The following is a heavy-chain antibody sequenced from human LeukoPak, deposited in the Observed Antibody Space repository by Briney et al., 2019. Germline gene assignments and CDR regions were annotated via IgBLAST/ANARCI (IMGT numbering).Heavy chain of an antibody. V-gene: IGHV3-21*01. CDR1: GFTFSSYS. Sequence: GGSLRLSCAASGFTFSSYSMNWVRQAPGKGLEWVSSISSSSSYIYYADSVKGRFTISRDNAKNSLYLQMNSLRAEDTAVYYCARDQTRSGSGYYYLYYGMDVWGQGTTVTVSS. D-gene: IGHD3-22*01. CDR2: ISSSSSYI. CDR3: ARDQTRSGSGYYYLYYGMDV. J-gene: IGHJ6*02.